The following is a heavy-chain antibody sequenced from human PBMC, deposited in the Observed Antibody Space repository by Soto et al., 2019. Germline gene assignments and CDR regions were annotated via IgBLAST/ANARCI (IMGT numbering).Heavy chain of an antibody. Sequence: QVQLVESGGGVVQPGRSLGVSCAASGFTFSSYGMHWVHQAPGKGLEWVAVIWYDGSNKYYADSVKGRFTISRDNSKNTLYLQMNSLRAEDTAVYYCARYPSVGAPTFDSWGQGTLVTVSS. V-gene: IGHV3-33*01. CDR3: ARYPSVGAPTFDS. CDR2: IWYDGSNK. J-gene: IGHJ4*02. CDR1: GFTFSSYG. D-gene: IGHD1-26*01.